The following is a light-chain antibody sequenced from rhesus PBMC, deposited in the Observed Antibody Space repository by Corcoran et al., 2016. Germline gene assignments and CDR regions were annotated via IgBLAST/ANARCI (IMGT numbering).Light chain of an antibody. CDR2: AAS. CDR1: QGISTY. CDR3: LQGYSTPYS. V-gene: IGKV1-36*02. Sequence: DIQMTQSPSSLSASVGDRVTITCRASQGISTYLNWYQQKPGKAPKRLIYAASSLESGVPSRFSGSGSGTEFTLTISSLQPEDFAAYYCLQGYSTPYSFGQGTKVEIK. J-gene: IGKJ2*01.